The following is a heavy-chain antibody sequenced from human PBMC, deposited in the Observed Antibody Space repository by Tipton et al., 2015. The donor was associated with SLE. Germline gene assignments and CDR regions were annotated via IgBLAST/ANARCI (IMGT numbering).Heavy chain of an antibody. CDR3: ATGWGGESSAGSRYAWYYDL. V-gene: IGHV1-2*06. CDR1: GYTFTGYY. CDR2: INPNSGGT. D-gene: IGHD2-15*01. J-gene: IGHJ2*01. Sequence: QLVQSGAEVKKPGASVKVSCMASGYTFTGYYMHWVRQAPGQGLEWMGRINPNSGGTNNAQKFQGRVTLTRDTSISTVYMELTNLISDDTAMYYCATGWGGESSAGSRYAWYYDLWGHGPLVIVSS.